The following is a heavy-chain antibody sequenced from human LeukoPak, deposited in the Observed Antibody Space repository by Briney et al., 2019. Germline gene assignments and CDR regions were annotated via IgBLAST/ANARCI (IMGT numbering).Heavy chain of an antibody. Sequence: GGSLRLPCAASGFTFSSYGMHWVRQAPGKGLEWVAFIRYDGSNKYYADSVKGRFTISRDSSKNTLYLQMNSLRAEDTAVYYCAKDMRLRYLVPNAFDIWGQGTMVTVSS. CDR2: IRYDGSNK. J-gene: IGHJ3*02. D-gene: IGHD3-9*01. CDR3: AKDMRLRYLVPNAFDI. CDR1: GFTFSSYG. V-gene: IGHV3-30*02.